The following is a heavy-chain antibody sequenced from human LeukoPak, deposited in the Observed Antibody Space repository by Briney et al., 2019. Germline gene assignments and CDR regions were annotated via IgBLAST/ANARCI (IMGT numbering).Heavy chain of an antibody. Sequence: GGSLRLSCAASGFTFSSYAMSWVRQAPGKGLEWVSAIIPSRATYYADSVKGRFTISRDNSKNTLSLQMNSLRAEDTAVYYCAKDDGYNTYNQYDYWGQGTLVTVSS. V-gene: IGHV3-23*01. CDR1: GFTFSSYA. CDR2: IIPSRAT. J-gene: IGHJ4*02. D-gene: IGHD5-24*01. CDR3: AKDDGYNTYNQYDY.